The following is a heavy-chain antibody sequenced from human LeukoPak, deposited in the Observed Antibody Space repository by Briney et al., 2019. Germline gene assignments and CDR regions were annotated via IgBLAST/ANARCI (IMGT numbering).Heavy chain of an antibody. J-gene: IGHJ4*02. D-gene: IGHD3-22*01. V-gene: IGHV3-23*01. Sequence: HPGGSLRLSCAASGFTFSSDAMSWVRQSTGKGLEWVSSTSGDGGATYYSNSVKGPSTISRDNSRNTLYLQMNSLRAEDTAVYYCAKDRPNYYGSNGHYYRRDGDYWGQGTLVTVSS. CDR1: GFTFSSDA. CDR3: AKDRPNYYGSNGHYYRRDGDY. CDR2: TSGDGGAT.